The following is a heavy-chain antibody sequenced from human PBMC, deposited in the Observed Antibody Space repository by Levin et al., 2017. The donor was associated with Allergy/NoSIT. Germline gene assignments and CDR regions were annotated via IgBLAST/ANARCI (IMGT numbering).Heavy chain of an antibody. D-gene: IGHD4-17*01. Sequence: GESLKISCTASGFTFSSRWMHWVRQPPGKGLVWVSRINSDGSSINYADSVKGRFTISRDNAKNTLYLQMNTLRAEDTAVYFCAREYTTLDYWGQGTLVTVSS. CDR3: AREYTTLDY. CDR2: INSDGSSI. V-gene: IGHV3-74*01. CDR1: GFTFSSRW. J-gene: IGHJ4*02.